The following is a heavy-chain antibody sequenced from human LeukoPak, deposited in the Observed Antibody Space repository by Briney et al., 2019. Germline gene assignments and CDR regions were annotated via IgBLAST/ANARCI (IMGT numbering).Heavy chain of an antibody. V-gene: IGHV4-39*07. CDR3: ARDWYSVNFGY. D-gene: IGHD1-26*01. CDR2: IYYSGST. CDR1: GGSISSYY. Sequence: SETLSLTCTVSGGSISSYYWGWIRQPPGRGLEWIGSIYYSGSTYYNPSLKSRVTISVDTSKNQFSLKLSSVTAADTAVYYCARDWYSVNFGYWGQGTLVTVSS. J-gene: IGHJ4*02.